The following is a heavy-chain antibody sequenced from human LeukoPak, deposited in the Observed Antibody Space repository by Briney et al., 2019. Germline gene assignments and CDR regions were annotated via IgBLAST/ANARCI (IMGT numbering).Heavy chain of an antibody. Sequence: PGRSLRLSCAASGFTFSSYGMHWVRQAPGKGLEWVAGIWYDGSNKYYADSVKGRFTISRDNAKNSLYLQMNSLRAEDTAVYYCARDPQTRRFDYWGQGTLVTVSS. CDR2: IWYDGSNK. V-gene: IGHV3-33*01. J-gene: IGHJ4*02. CDR1: GFTFSSYG. CDR3: ARDPQTRRFDY.